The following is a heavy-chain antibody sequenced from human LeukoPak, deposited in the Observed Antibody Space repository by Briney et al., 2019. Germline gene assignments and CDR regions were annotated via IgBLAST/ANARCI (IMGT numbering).Heavy chain of an antibody. J-gene: IGHJ3*02. CDR2: INPSGGST. V-gene: IGHV1-46*01. CDR1: GYTFTSYY. Sequence: ASVKVSCTASGYTFTSYYMHWVRQAPGQGLEWMGIINPSGGSTSYAQKFQGRVTMTRDTSTSTVYMELSSLRSEDTAVYYCARDAMIVVVITTEAAFDIWGQGTMVTVSS. D-gene: IGHD3-22*01. CDR3: ARDAMIVVVITTEAAFDI.